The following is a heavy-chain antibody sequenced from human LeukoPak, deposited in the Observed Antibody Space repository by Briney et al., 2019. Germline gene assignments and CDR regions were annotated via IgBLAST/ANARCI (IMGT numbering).Heavy chain of an antibody. Sequence: PGGSLRLSCAASGFTFSSYAMSWVRQAPGKGLEWVSAISGSGGSTYYADSVKGRFTISRDNSKNTLYLQMNSLRAGDTAVYYCAKEKRFGGGPAAPNYYYYGMDVWGQGTTVTVSS. V-gene: IGHV3-23*01. D-gene: IGHD2-2*01. CDR2: ISGSGGST. CDR3: AKEKRFGGGPAAPNYYYYGMDV. J-gene: IGHJ6*02. CDR1: GFTFSSYA.